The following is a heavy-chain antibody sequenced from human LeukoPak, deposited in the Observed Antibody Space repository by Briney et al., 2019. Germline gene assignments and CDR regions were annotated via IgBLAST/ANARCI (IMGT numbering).Heavy chain of an antibody. V-gene: IGHV3-30-3*01. D-gene: IGHD1-26*01. CDR3: ASGVGATEAAFDI. Sequence: PGGSPRLSCAASGFTFSSYAMHWVRQAPGKGLEWVAVISYDGSNKYYVDSVKGRFTISRDNSKNTLYLQMNSLRAEDTAVYYCASGVGATEAAFDIWGQGTMVTVSS. CDR1: GFTFSSYA. CDR2: ISYDGSNK. J-gene: IGHJ3*02.